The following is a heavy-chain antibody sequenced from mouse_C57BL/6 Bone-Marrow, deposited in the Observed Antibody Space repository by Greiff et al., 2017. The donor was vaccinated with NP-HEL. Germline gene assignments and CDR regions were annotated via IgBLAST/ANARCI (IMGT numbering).Heavy chain of an antibody. J-gene: IGHJ1*03. D-gene: IGHD2-3*01. CDR3: ATYDGYYPYWYFDV. V-gene: IGHV1-74*01. CDR1: GYTFTSYW. Sequence: QVQLQQSGAELVKPGASVKVSCKASGYTFTSYWMHWVKQRPGQGLEWIGRIHPSDSDTNYNQKFKGKATLTVDKSSSTAYMQLSSLTSEDSAAYYCATYDGYYPYWYFDVWGTGTTVTVSS. CDR2: IHPSDSDT.